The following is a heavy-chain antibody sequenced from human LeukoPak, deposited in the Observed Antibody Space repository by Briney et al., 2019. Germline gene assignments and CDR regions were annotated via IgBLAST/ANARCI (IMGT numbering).Heavy chain of an antibody. CDR1: GGTFSSYA. V-gene: IGHV1-69*04. Sequence: ASVKVSCKASGGTFSSYAISWVRQAPGQGLEWMGRIIPILGIANYAQKFQGRVTITADKSTSTAYMELISLRSEDTAVYYCARSGGDYGPIDYWGQGTLVTASS. J-gene: IGHJ4*02. CDR3: ARSGGDYGPIDY. CDR2: IIPILGIA. D-gene: IGHD4/OR15-4a*01.